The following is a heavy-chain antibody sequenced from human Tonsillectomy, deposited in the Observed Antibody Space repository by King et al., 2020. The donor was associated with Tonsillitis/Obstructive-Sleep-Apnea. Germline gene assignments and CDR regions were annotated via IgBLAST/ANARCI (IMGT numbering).Heavy chain of an antibody. CDR1: GFTFSSYW. D-gene: IGHD3-3*01. J-gene: IGHJ5*02. CDR2: IKQDGSEK. V-gene: IGHV3-7*04. Sequence: QLVQSGGGLVQPGGSLRLSCAASGFTFSSYWMSWVRQAPGKGLEWVANIKQDGSEKYYVDSVKGRFTISRDNAKNSLYLQMNSLRAEDTAVYYCARDLYYDFWSGYYGTNWFDPWGQGTLVTVSS. CDR3: ARDLYYDFWSGYYGTNWFDP.